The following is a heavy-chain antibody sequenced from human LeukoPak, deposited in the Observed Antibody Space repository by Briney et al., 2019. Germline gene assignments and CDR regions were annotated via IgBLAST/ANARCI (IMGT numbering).Heavy chain of an antibody. V-gene: IGHV4-4*07. J-gene: IGHJ3*02. D-gene: IGHD3-3*01. Sequence: SETLSLTCTVSCGSISSYYWSWIRQPAGKGLEWIGRIYTSGSTNYNPSLKSRVTMSVDTSKNQFSLKLSSVTAADTAVYYCARGVSEWLQDAFDIWGQGTMVTVSS. CDR1: CGSISSYY. CDR2: IYTSGST. CDR3: ARGVSEWLQDAFDI.